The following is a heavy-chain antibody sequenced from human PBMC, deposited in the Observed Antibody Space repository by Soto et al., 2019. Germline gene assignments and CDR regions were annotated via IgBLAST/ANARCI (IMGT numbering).Heavy chain of an antibody. J-gene: IGHJ4*02. Sequence: GGSLRLSCTASGFPFSSYGMHWVRQAPGKGLEWVAVIWYDGSNQDYADSVKGRFTISRDNSKNTLYLQMNSLRADDTAVYYCASSINWGQGTLVTVPQ. V-gene: IGHV3-33*01. CDR1: GFPFSSYG. CDR3: ASSIN. CDR2: IWYDGSNQ.